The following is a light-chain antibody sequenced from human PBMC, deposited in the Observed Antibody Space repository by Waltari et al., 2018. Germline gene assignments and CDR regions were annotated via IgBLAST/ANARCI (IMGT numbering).Light chain of an antibody. V-gene: IGKV3-15*01. CDR1: QSVSNN. CDR3: QQYNKWPRT. Sequence: IVMTQSPVTLSVSPGERATLSCRASQSVSNNLAWFQQKPGQAPRLLIYGASTRATTIPARFSGGGSGTEFTLTISSLQSEDFAVYYCQQYNKWPRTFGPGTTVEFK. CDR2: GAS. J-gene: IGKJ1*01.